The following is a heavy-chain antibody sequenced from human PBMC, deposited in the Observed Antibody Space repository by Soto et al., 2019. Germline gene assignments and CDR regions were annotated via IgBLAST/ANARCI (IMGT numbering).Heavy chain of an antibody. CDR2: IYYSGST. V-gene: IGHV4-59*01. Sequence: PSETLSLTCTVSDGSISSYYWCWIRQPPGKGLEWIGYIYYSGSTNYNPSLKSRVTMSVDSSKNTVSLEMTSLRAEDTAVYYCAKGGRQWLVTSDFNYWGQGALVTVSS. J-gene: IGHJ4*02. CDR3: AKGGRQWLVTSDFNY. CDR1: DGSISSYY. D-gene: IGHD6-19*01.